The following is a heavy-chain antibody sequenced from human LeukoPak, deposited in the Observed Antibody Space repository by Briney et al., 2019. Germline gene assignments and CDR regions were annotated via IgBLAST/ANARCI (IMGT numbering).Heavy chain of an antibody. CDR2: IYPRDGST. CDR3: ARDQEGFDY. CDR1: GYTFTSNY. V-gene: IGHV1-46*01. Sequence: ASVKVSCKASGYTFTSNYIHWVRQAPGQGLEWMGRIYPRDGSTSYAQKFQGRVTVTRDTSTSTVHMELSGLRSEDTAVYYCARDQEGFDYWGQGTLVTVSS. J-gene: IGHJ4*02.